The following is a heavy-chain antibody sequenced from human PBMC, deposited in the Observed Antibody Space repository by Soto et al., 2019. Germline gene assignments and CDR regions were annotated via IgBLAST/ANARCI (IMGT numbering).Heavy chain of an antibody. CDR3: ARYYYDSSGYYPLYYYYGMDV. CDR2: IKQDGSEK. D-gene: IGHD3-22*01. V-gene: IGHV3-7*01. J-gene: IGHJ6*02. CDR1: GFTFSRYW. Sequence: GGSLRLSCAASGFTFSRYWMSWVRQAPGKGLEWVANIKQDGSEKYYVDSVKGRFTISRDNAKNSLYLQMNSLRAEDTAVYYCARYYYDSSGYYPLYYYYGMDVWGQGTTVTVSS.